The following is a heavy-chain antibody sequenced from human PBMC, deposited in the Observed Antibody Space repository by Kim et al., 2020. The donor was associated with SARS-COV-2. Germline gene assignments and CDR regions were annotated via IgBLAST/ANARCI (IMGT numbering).Heavy chain of an antibody. D-gene: IGHD6-13*01. V-gene: IGHV4-34*01. CDR2: INHSGNT. Sequence: SETLSLTCAVYGGSFSGYDWTWIRQPPGKGLEWIGEINHSGNTNYNPSLKSRVTISVDTSKNQFSLKLSSMTAADTAVYYCARTGYSGSDYQLFFDSWGQGTLVTVSS. CDR3: ARTGYSGSDYQLFFDS. CDR1: GGSFSGYD. J-gene: IGHJ4*02.